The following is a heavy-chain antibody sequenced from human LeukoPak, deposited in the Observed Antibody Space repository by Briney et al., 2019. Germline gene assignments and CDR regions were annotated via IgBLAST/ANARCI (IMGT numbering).Heavy chain of an antibody. J-gene: IGHJ4*02. CDR1: GYTFTSYG. Sequence: GASVKVSCKASGYTFTSYGISWVRQAPGQGLEWMEWISAYNGNTNYAQKLQGRVTMTTDTSTSTAYMELRSLRSDDTAVYYCARDLQQNLRFLEWLLYLDYWGQGTLVTVSS. CDR2: ISAYNGNT. CDR3: ARDLQQNLRFLEWLLYLDY. D-gene: IGHD3-3*01. V-gene: IGHV1-18*01.